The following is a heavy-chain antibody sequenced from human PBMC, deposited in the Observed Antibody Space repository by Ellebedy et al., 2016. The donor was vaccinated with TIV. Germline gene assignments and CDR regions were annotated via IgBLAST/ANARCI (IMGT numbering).Heavy chain of an antibody. CDR1: GFTFSDYW. CDR2: IKRDGSEK. J-gene: IGHJ4*02. CDR3: ARARWVGTMWDC. V-gene: IGHV3-7*03. Sequence: GGSLRLXXAASGFTFSDYWMTWVRQAPGKGLEWVATIKRDGSEKYYVDSVKGRFTISRDNAKNSLYLQMTSLTAEDTAVYYCARARWVGTMWDCWGQGILVTVSS. D-gene: IGHD5-24*01.